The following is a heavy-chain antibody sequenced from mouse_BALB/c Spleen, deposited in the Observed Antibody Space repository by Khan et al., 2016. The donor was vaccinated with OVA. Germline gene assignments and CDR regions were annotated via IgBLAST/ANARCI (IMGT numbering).Heavy chain of an antibody. CDR2: IFPGAGST. J-gene: IGHJ4*01. CDR1: GYTFTSYD. CDR3: AREDGNYDAMDY. D-gene: IGHD2-1*01. Sequence: QVQLQQSGAELVKPGASVKLSCKASGYTFTSYDINWVRQRPEQGLEWIGWIFPGAGSTKYNEKFKCKATLTTDKSSSSAYMQLSRLTSGDSADYFCAREDGNYDAMDYWGQGTSVTVSS. V-gene: IGHV1-85*01.